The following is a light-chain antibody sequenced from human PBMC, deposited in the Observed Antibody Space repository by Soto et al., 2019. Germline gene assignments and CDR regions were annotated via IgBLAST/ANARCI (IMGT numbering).Light chain of an antibody. V-gene: IGLV2-14*01. CDR2: EVS. J-gene: IGLJ1*01. CDR3: NSYTTTRTYV. CDR1: SSDVGVYNY. Sequence: QSALTQPASVSGSPGQSITVSCTGTSSDVGVYNYVSWYQQHPGKAPKLMIYEVSNRPSGVSNRFSGSKSGNTASLTISGLQAEDEADYYCNSYTTTRTYVFGSGTKVTVL.